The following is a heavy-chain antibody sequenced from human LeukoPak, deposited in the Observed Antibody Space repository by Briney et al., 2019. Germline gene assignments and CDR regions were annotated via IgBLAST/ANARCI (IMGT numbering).Heavy chain of an antibody. CDR3: ARTLWPYDAFDI. CDR2: ISSSSDYI. J-gene: IGHJ3*02. Sequence: PGGSLRLSCAASGFAFNTHGMHWVRQAPGKGLEWVSYISSSSDYINYADSVKGRFTISRDNAKNSLYLQMNSLRAGDTAVYYCARTLWPYDAFDIWGQGTMVTVSS. V-gene: IGHV3-21*05. D-gene: IGHD3-16*01. CDR1: GFAFNTHG.